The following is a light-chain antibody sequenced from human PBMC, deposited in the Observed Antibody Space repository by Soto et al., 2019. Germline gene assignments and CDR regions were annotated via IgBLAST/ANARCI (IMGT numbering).Light chain of an antibody. CDR2: GAS. V-gene: IGKV3-15*01. CDR3: QQYNNWHPWT. Sequence: EILFTQSPATLSLSPGEGATLSCRTSQSVSTNLAWYQQKPGQAPRLIIYGASTRANGIPARFSGSGSGTEFTLTVCSLQSEDFALYYCQQYNNWHPWTFGQGTKVDIK. CDR1: QSVSTN. J-gene: IGKJ1*01.